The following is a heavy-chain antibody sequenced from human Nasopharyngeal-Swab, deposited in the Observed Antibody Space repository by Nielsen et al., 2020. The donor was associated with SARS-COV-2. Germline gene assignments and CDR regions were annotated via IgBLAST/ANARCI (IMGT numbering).Heavy chain of an antibody. J-gene: IGHJ6*03. Sequence: GASLQISCKGSGYTFVSAGNAWVRQMPGKGLEWVCMIYPGDSETRYSPSFQGQVTISADKSSNTAYLQWSSLRASDTATYYCARLVRGYSFYYMDVWGKGTTVTVSS. CDR2: IYPGDSET. CDR3: ARLVRGYSFYYMDV. CDR1: GYTFVSAG. D-gene: IGHD5-18*01. V-gene: IGHV5-51*01.